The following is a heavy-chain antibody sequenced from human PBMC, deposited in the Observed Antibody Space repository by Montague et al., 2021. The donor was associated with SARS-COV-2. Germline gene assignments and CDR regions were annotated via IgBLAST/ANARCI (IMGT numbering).Heavy chain of an antibody. D-gene: IGHD3-16*02. CDR1: GGSINSSSHY. Sequence: SETLSLTCTVSGGSINSSSHYWGWFRQPPGKGLEWIGSVYSRGNTYYTPSLKSRVTISIDTSKNQFFLRLNSVTAADTAIYFCARHTDYYWGSDRDFDTWGQGTLVIVSS. CDR2: VYSRGNT. CDR3: ARHTDYYWGSDRDFDT. J-gene: IGHJ5*02. V-gene: IGHV4-39*01.